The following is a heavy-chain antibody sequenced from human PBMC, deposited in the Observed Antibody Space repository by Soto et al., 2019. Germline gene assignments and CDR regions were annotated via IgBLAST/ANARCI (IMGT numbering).Heavy chain of an antibody. CDR3: ARAPHTHHHYIWGSYPDR. V-gene: IGHV3-30*03. Sequence: QVQLVESGGGVVQPGRSLRLSCAASGFTFSTYGMHWVRQAPGKGLEWVAVISYDGSNKYYADSVKGRFTISRDNSKNPLYLKMNSLRAEDTAVFYCARAPHTHHHYIWGSYPDRWGQGTLVNVAS. CDR1: GFTFSTYG. J-gene: IGHJ5*02. D-gene: IGHD3-16*02. CDR2: ISYDGSNK.